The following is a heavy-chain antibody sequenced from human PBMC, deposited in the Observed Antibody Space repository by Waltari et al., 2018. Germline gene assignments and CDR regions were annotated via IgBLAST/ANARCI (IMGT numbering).Heavy chain of an antibody. CDR2: IYYSGST. V-gene: IGHV4-39*07. Sequence: QLQLQESGPGLVKPSETLSLTCTVSGGSISSSSYYWGWIRQPPGKGLEWIGSIYYSGSTYYNPSLKSRVTISVDTSKNQFSLKLSSVTAADTAVYYCASSGSYSGGFFDYWGQGTLVTVSS. J-gene: IGHJ4*02. CDR3: ASSGSYSGGFFDY. D-gene: IGHD1-26*01. CDR1: GGSISSSSYY.